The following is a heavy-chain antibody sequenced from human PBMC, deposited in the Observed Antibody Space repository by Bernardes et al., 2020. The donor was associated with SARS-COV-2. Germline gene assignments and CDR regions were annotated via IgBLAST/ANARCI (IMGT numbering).Heavy chain of an antibody. CDR3: ARHDALGGWFFDL. D-gene: IGHD1-26*01. CDR2: IYPGDSDT. Sequence: ESLKISCQVSRYSFSTSLIACVRQKPGQGLDWMGIIYPGDSDTTSSPTFQGQVTTSADKSINTAYLQWSGLKSSDTAVYYCARHDALGGWFFDLWGRGTLVTVSS. J-gene: IGHJ2*01. CDR1: RYSFSTSL. V-gene: IGHV5-51*01.